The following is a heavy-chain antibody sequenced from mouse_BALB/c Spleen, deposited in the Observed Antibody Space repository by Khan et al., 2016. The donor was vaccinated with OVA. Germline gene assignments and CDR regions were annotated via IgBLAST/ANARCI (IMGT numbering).Heavy chain of an antibody. Sequence: QIQLVQSGPELKKPGETVKISCKASGYTFTNYGMNWVKQSPGKGLQWMGWINTYTGEPTYIDDFKGRFAFSLETSASTAYLQINNLRNEDMATYFCARFRDYYTSSSYYFDSWGQGTTLTVSS. CDR2: INTYTGEP. D-gene: IGHD1-1*01. CDR1: GYTFTNYG. V-gene: IGHV9-1*02. CDR3: ARFRDYYTSSSYYFDS. J-gene: IGHJ2*01.